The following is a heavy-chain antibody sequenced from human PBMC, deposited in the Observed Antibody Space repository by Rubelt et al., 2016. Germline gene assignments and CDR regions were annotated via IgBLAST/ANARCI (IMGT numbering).Heavy chain of an antibody. V-gene: IGHV3-30*18. CDR1: GFTFSSYG. Sequence: VQLEESGGALVQRGGSLRLSCAASGFTFSSYGMHWVRQAPGKGLEWVAVISYDGSNKYYADSVKGRFTISRDNSKNTLNLQMNSLRAEDTAVYYCAKDRLSGGSCFDNWGQGTLVTVSS. D-gene: IGHD2-8*02. CDR2: ISYDGSNK. CDR3: AKDRLSGGSCFDN. J-gene: IGHJ5*02.